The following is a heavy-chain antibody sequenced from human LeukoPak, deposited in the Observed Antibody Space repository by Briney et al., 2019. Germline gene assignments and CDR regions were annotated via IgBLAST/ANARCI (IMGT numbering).Heavy chain of an antibody. Sequence: GGSLRLSCAASGFSFSNFGMHWVRQPPGKGLEWVAVLSYVEHTAYAESVKGRFSISRDVSESTLYLQMDSLRAEDTAVYYCAKRGLGITIFGEGFDPWGQGTLVTVSS. D-gene: IGHD3-3*01. CDR2: LSYVEHT. CDR3: AKRGLGITIFGEGFDP. CDR1: GFSFSNFG. J-gene: IGHJ5*02. V-gene: IGHV3-30*18.